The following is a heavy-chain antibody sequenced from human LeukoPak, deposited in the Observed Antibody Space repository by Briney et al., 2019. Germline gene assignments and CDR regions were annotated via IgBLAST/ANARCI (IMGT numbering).Heavy chain of an antibody. CDR3: ARVRDSIFGVVSHEINY. CDR1: GFTFSSYW. CDR2: IKQDGSEK. Sequence: PGGSLRLSCAASGFTFSSYWMSWVRQAPGKGLEWVANIKQDGSEKYYVDSVKGRFTISRDDAKNSLYLQMNSLRAEDTAVYYCARVRDSIFGVVSHEINYWGQGTLVTVSS. V-gene: IGHV3-7*01. D-gene: IGHD3-3*02. J-gene: IGHJ4*02.